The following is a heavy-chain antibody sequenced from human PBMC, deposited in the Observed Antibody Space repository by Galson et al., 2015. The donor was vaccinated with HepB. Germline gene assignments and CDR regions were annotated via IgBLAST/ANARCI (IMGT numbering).Heavy chain of an antibody. CDR2: INSDGSST. CDR1: GFTFSSYW. D-gene: IGHD2-15*01. CDR3: ARVLRAGYCSGGSCFRPINAFDI. V-gene: IGHV3-74*01. J-gene: IGHJ3*02. Sequence: SLRLSCAASGFTFSSYWMHWVRQAPGKGLVWVSRINSDGSSTSYADSVKGRFTISRDNAKNTLYLQMNSLRAEDTAVYYCARVLRAGYCSGGSCFRPINAFDIWGQGTMVTVSS.